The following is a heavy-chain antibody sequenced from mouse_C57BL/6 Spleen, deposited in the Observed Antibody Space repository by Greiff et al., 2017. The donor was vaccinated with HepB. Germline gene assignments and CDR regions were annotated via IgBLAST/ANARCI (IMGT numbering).Heavy chain of an antibody. V-gene: IGHV1-50*01. Sequence: VQLQQSGAELVKPGASVKLSCKASGYTFTSYWMQWVKQRPGQGLEWIGEIDPSDSYTNYNQKFKGKATLTVDTSSSTAYMQLSSLTSEDSAVYYCARRNSWGQGTTLTVSS. J-gene: IGHJ2*01. CDR2: IDPSDSYT. CDR1: GYTFTSYW. CDR3: ARRNS. D-gene: IGHD5-2*01.